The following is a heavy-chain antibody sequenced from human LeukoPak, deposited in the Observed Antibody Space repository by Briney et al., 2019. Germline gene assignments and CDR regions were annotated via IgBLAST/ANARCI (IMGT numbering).Heavy chain of an antibody. CDR3: ARDGVVTMELDY. D-gene: IGHD4/OR15-4a*01. V-gene: IGHV4-30-4*07. Sequence: SETLSLTCTVSDDSISSGGYSWSWIRQPPGKGLEWIGYIYDSGSTYYNPSLKSRVTISIDMSKNQFSLILRSVTATDTAMYYCARDGVVTMELDYWGQGTLVTVSS. CDR1: DDSISSGGYS. CDR2: IYDSGST. J-gene: IGHJ4*02.